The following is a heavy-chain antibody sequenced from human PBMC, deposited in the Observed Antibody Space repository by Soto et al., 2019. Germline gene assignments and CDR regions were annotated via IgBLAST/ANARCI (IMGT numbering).Heavy chain of an antibody. Sequence: GASVKVSCKASGYTFTDSYLHWVRQAPGQGLEWMGWINSKNGGTSYAQKFQGRVTMTRDTSISTAYMELSRLRSDDTAVYYCAREGLVIGTHHFDCWGQGTPVTVSS. CDR1: GYTFTDSY. D-gene: IGHD1-7*01. CDR3: AREGLVIGTHHFDC. V-gene: IGHV1-2*02. CDR2: INSKNGGT. J-gene: IGHJ4*02.